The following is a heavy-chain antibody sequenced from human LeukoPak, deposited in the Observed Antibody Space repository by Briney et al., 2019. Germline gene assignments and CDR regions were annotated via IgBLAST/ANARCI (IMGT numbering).Heavy chain of an antibody. D-gene: IGHD6-6*01. Sequence: GGSLRLSCAASGFTFSSYWMNWVRQAPGKGLEWVANIKQDGSETYYADSVKGRFTISRDNAKNSLYLQMNSLRAEDVALYYCAKSQGAAPPYYFDYWGQGTLVTVSS. J-gene: IGHJ4*02. CDR1: GFTFSSYW. V-gene: IGHV3-7*03. CDR2: IKQDGSET. CDR3: AKSQGAAPPYYFDY.